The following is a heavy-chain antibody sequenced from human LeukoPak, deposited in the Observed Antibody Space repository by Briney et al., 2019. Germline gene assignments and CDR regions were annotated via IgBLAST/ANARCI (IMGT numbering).Heavy chain of an antibody. CDR3: ARVVDAFDI. CDR1: GGSFSGYY. J-gene: IGHJ3*02. Sequence: SETPSLTCAVYGGSFSGYYWSWIRQPPGKGLEWIGYIYYSGSTYYNPSLESRVTISVDTSKNQFSLKLSSVTAADTAVYYCARVVDAFDIWGQGTMVTVSS. CDR2: IYYSGST. V-gene: IGHV4-30-4*08.